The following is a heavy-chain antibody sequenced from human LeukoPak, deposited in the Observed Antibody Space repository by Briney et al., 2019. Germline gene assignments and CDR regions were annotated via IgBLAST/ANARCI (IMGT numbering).Heavy chain of an antibody. CDR3: ARVSYDSSGYSTYYYYYMDV. D-gene: IGHD3-22*01. J-gene: IGHJ6*03. CDR2: INWNGGST. Sequence: GGSLRLSCAASGFTFDDYGMSWVRQAPGKGLEWVSGINWNGGSTGYADSVKGRFTISRGNAKNSLYLQMNSLRAEDTALYYCARVSYDSSGYSTYYYYYMDVWGKGTTVTVSS. V-gene: IGHV3-20*04. CDR1: GFTFDDYG.